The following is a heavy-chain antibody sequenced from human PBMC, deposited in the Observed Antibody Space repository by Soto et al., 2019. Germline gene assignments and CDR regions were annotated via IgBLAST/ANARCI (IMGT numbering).Heavy chain of an antibody. CDR1: GFTFSSYS. V-gene: IGHV3-21*01. D-gene: IGHD4-17*01. J-gene: IGHJ6*03. CDR3: ARDPTTVIGSYYYYYMDV. CDR2: ISSSSSYI. Sequence: GGSLRLSCAASGFTFSSYSMNWVRQAPGKGLEWVSSISSSSSYIYYADSVKGRFTISRDNAKNSLYLQMNSLRAEDTAVYYCARDPTTVIGSYYYYYMDVWGKGTTVTVSS.